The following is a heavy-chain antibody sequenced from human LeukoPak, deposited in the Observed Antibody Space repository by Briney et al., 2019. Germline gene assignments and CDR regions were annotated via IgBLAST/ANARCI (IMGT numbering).Heavy chain of an antibody. CDR1: GGSISSYY. Sequence: SETLSLTCTVSGGSISSYYWSWIRQPPGKGLEWIGRIYASGSTNYNPSLKSRVTISVDTSKNQFSLKLSSVTAADTAVYYCARAMTTVTWFDPWGQGTLVTVSS. V-gene: IGHV4-4*08. J-gene: IGHJ5*02. CDR2: IYASGST. D-gene: IGHD4-11*01. CDR3: ARAMTTVTWFDP.